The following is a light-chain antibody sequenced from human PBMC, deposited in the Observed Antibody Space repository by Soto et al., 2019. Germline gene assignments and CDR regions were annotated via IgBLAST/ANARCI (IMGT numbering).Light chain of an antibody. CDR3: QQYNNWTRT. CDR2: GAS. CDR1: QSVGHN. V-gene: IGKV3-15*01. J-gene: IGKJ1*01. Sequence: DIVMTQSPVTLSVSPGDRATLSCRASQSVGHNLAWFQQKPGQAPRLLIYGASAGATGIPDRFSGSGFGTDFTLTISSLQSEDLAVYYCQQYNNWTRTFGQGTKVEMK.